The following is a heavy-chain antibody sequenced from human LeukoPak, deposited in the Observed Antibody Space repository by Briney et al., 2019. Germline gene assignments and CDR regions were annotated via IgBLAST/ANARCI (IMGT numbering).Heavy chain of an antibody. CDR1: GFDFSIYA. Sequence: GMSLRLSCAASGFDFSIYALHWVRQGPGKGLEWVATISYDGSEKYYADSVKGRFTVSRDNSETTLYLQMNSLRAEDTAVYYCAGAAKRSALSYYYFYMDVWGKGTTVTVSS. CDR2: ISYDGSEK. J-gene: IGHJ6*03. CDR3: AGAAKRSALSYYYFYMDV. D-gene: IGHD2/OR15-2a*01. V-gene: IGHV3-30*01.